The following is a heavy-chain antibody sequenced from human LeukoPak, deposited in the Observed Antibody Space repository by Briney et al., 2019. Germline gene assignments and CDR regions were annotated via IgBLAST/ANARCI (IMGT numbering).Heavy chain of an antibody. V-gene: IGHV4-39*01. D-gene: IGHD3-22*01. J-gene: IGHJ4*02. CDR3: ASGHYDSSGYYYPFDY. Sequence: SETLSLTCTVSGGSIRSSSYYWGGIRQPPGKGLEWIGSIYYSGSTYYNPFLKSRVTISVDTSKNQVSLRLSSVTAADTAVYYCASGHYDSSGYYYPFDYWGQGTLVTVSS. CDR2: IYYSGST. CDR1: GGSIRSSSYY.